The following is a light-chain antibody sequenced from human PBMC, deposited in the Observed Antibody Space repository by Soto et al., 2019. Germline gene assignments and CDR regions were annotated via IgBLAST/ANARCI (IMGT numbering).Light chain of an antibody. CDR1: QSISTW. CDR3: QQYNSYPLT. V-gene: IGKV1-5*03. Sequence: IQMTQSPSTLSASVGDRVTFTCRASQSISTWLAWYQQKPGKAPKLLIYQASTLAVGVPTRLSGSGSGTEFTLTISTLPPSDFASYYCQQYNSYPLTFGEGTKV. J-gene: IGKJ1*01. CDR2: QAS.